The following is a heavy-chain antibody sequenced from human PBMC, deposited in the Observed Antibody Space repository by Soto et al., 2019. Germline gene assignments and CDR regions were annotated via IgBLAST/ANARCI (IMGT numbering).Heavy chain of an antibody. CDR1: GYTFTGYY. J-gene: IGHJ3*02. V-gene: IGHV1-2*04. Sequence: ASVKVSCKASGYTFTGYYMHWVRQAPGQGLEWMGWINPNSGGTNYAQKFQGWVTMTRDTSISTAYMELSRLRSDDTAVYYCAKDQLVRGVIFAFDIWGQGTMVIVSS. CDR2: INPNSGGT. D-gene: IGHD3-10*01. CDR3: AKDQLVRGVIFAFDI.